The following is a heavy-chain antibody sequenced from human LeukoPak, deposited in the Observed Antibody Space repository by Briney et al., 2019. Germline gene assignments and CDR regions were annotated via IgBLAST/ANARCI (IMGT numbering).Heavy chain of an antibody. CDR2: IYSGGST. V-gene: IGHV3-66*04. D-gene: IGHD4-23*01. CDR3: ARRYGGSLFDY. Sequence: GGSLRLSCAASGFTVSSNYMSWVRQAPGKGLEWVSVIYSGGSTYYADSVKGRFTISRDNSKNTLYLQMNSLRAEDTAVYYCARRYGGSLFDYWGQGTLVTVSS. J-gene: IGHJ4*02. CDR1: GFTVSSNY.